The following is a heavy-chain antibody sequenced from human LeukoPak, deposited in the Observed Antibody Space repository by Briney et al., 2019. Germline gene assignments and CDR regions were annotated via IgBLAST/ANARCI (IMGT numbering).Heavy chain of an antibody. V-gene: IGHV1-2*06. CDR1: GYTFTGYY. J-gene: IGHJ3*02. Sequence: ASVKVSCKASGYTFTGYYMHWVRQAPGQGLEWMGRINPNSGGTNYAQKFQGRVTMTTDTSTSTAYMELRSLRSDDTAVYYCARARFVTTVFDIWGQGTMVTVSS. D-gene: IGHD1-14*01. CDR3: ARARFVTTVFDI. CDR2: INPNSGGT.